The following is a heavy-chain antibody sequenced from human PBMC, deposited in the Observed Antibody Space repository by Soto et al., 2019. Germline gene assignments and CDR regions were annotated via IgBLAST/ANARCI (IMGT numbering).Heavy chain of an antibody. V-gene: IGHV4-59*08. Sequence: SETLSLTCTVSGGSISSYYWSWIRQPPGKGLEWIGYIYYSGSTNYNPSLKSRVTISVDTSKNQFSLKLSSVTAADTAVYYCARTSPGYYMDVWGKGTTVTVSS. J-gene: IGHJ6*03. D-gene: IGHD2-2*01. CDR3: ARTSPGYYMDV. CDR1: GGSISSYY. CDR2: IYYSGST.